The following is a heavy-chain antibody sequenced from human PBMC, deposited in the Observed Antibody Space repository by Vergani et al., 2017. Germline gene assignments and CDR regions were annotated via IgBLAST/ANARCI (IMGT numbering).Heavy chain of an antibody. J-gene: IGHJ5*02. D-gene: IGHD3-10*01. Sequence: EVELVQSGPEMRKPGESLKISCKGSEYSFGNYWIGWVRHMPGKGLEWMGIIYPADSDTRYSPAFLGQVTISADKSVSTAFLQWDSLKASDTALYYCAGQTSYTDAWGQGTLGTV. CDR1: EYSFGNYW. CDR3: AGQTSYTDA. V-gene: IGHV5-51*01. CDR2: IYPADSDT.